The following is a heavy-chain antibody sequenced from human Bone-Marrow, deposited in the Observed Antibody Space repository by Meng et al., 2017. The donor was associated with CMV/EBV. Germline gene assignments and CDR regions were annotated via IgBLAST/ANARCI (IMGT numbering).Heavy chain of an antibody. Sequence: SVKVSCKASGYTFTDYGISWVRQAPGQGLEWMGRIIPILGIANYAQKFQGRVTITADKSTSTAYMELSSLRSEDTAVYYCARGNRDFWSDTRVGAWEGTTYYYGMDVWGQGTTVTVSS. V-gene: IGHV1-69*04. D-gene: IGHD3-3*01. J-gene: IGHJ6*02. CDR3: ARGNRDFWSDTRVGAWEGTTYYYGMDV. CDR2: IIPILGIA. CDR1: GYTFTDYG.